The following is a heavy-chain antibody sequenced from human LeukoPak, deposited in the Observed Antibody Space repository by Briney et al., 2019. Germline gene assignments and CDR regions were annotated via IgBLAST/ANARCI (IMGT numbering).Heavy chain of an antibody. J-gene: IGHJ6*03. V-gene: IGHV4-39*07. D-gene: IGHD3-10*01. CDR3: ARSAAGMVRGVTETLYYYYYMDV. Sequence: SETLSLTCTVSGGSISSSSYYWGWIRQPPGKGLEWIGSIYYSGSTYYNPSLKSRVTISVDTSKNQFSLKLSSVTAADTAVYYCARSAAGMVRGVTETLYYYYYMDVWGKGTTVTISS. CDR1: GGSISSSSYY. CDR2: IYYSGST.